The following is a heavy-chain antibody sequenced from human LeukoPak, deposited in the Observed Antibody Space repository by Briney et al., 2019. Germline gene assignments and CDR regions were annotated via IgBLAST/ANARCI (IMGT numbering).Heavy chain of an antibody. V-gene: IGHV1-24*01. Sequence: ASVKVSCKVSGYILTELSMHWVRQAPGKGLEWMGGFDPEDGETIYAQKFQGRVTMTGDTSTDTAYMELSSLRSEDTAVYYCATDPAASGSYWYYFDYWGQGTLVTVSS. CDR3: ATDPAASGSYWYYFDY. D-gene: IGHD1-26*01. J-gene: IGHJ4*02. CDR1: GYILTELS. CDR2: FDPEDGET.